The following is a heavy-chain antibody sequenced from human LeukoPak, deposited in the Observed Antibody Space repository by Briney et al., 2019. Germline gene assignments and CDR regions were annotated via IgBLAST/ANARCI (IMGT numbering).Heavy chain of an antibody. J-gene: IGHJ4*02. Sequence: PGGSLRLSCAASGFTFSSYSMNWVRQAPGKGLEWVSSISSSSSYIYYADSVKGRFTISRDNAKNSLYLQMNSLRAEDTAVYYCPRDQLGGDIRRVSHDYWGQGTLVTVSS. CDR1: GFTFSSYS. D-gene: IGHD4-17*01. V-gene: IGHV3-21*01. CDR2: ISSSSSYI. CDR3: PRDQLGGDIRRVSHDY.